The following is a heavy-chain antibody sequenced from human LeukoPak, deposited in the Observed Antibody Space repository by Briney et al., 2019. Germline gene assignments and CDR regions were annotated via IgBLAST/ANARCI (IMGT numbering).Heavy chain of an antibody. CDR1: GLTFSNYW. V-gene: IGHV3-7*01. D-gene: IGHD5-24*01. CDR3: ARHGRHNFDY. J-gene: IGHJ4*02. CDR2: IKEDGSEK. Sequence: GGSLRLSCAASGLTFSNYWMSWVRQAPGKGLEWVANIKEDGSEKYYGESVRGRFTISRDNAKSSLNLQMRSLRADDTAVYYCARHGRHNFDYWGQGTLVTVSS.